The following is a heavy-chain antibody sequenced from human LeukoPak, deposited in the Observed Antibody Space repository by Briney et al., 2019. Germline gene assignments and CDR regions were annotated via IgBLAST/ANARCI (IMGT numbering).Heavy chain of an antibody. CDR1: GFTFSTFG. J-gene: IGHJ6*03. D-gene: IGHD1/OR15-1a*01. V-gene: IGHV3-21*01. CDR2: ISSSSSYI. CDR3: ARVRREMKRSLGRTTEYSYYYYMDV. Sequence: GGSLRLSCAASGFTFSTFGMNWVRQAPGKGLEWVSFISSSSSYIYYADSVKGRFTISRDNAKNSVYLQMNRLRAEDTAVYYCARVRREMKRSLGRTTEYSYYYYMDVWGKGTTVTVSS.